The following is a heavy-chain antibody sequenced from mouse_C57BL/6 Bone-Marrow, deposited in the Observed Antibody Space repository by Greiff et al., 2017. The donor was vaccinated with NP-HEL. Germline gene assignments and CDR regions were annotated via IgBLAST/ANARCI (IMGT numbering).Heavy chain of an antibody. Sequence: VQLQESGAELVKPGASVKISCKASGYAFSSYWMNWVKQRPGKGLEWIGQIYPGDGDTNYNGKFKGKATLTADKSSSTAYMQLSSLTSEDSAVYFCAIRSYGGYFDVWGTGTTVTVSS. D-gene: IGHD1-1*01. CDR1: GYAFSSYW. CDR3: AIRSYGGYFDV. V-gene: IGHV1-80*01. J-gene: IGHJ1*03. CDR2: IYPGDGDT.